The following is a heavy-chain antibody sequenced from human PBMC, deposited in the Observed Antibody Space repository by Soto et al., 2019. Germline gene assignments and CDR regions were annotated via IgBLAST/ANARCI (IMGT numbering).Heavy chain of an antibody. CDR1: GYTFTDYY. Sequence: ASVKVSCKASGYTFTDYYMHWVRQAPGQGLEWMGWINPNSGGTNYAQKFQGWVTMTRDTSISTAYMELSRLRSDDTAVYYCARGLLGGYYGMDVWGQGTTVTVSS. J-gene: IGHJ6*02. CDR2: INPNSGGT. V-gene: IGHV1-2*04. CDR3: ARGLLGGYYGMDV. D-gene: IGHD1-26*01.